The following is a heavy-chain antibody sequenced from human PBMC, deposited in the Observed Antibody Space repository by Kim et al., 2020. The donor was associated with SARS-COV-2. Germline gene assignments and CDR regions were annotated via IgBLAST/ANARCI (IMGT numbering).Heavy chain of an antibody. D-gene: IGHD2-15*01. J-gene: IGHJ6*02. CDR3: ATQHPDIVVVVAARTVYYGMDV. CDR2: FDPEDGET. CDR1: GYTLTELS. Sequence: ASVKVSCKVSGYTLTELSMHWVRQAPGKGLEWMGGFDPEDGETIYAQKFQGRVTMTEDTSTDTAYMELSSLRSEDTAVYYCATQHPDIVVVVAARTVYYGMDVWGQGTTVTVSS. V-gene: IGHV1-24*01.